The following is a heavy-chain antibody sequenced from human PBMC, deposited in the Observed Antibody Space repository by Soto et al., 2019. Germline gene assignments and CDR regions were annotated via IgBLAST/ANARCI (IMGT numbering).Heavy chain of an antibody. D-gene: IGHD3-3*01. Sequence: PGGSLRLSCAASGFTFSSYAMSWVRQAPGKGLEWVSAISGSGGSTYYADSVKGRFTISRDNSKNTLYLQMNSLRAEDTAVYYCAKSSLLEWLLYSPPPGYWGQGTLVTVSS. CDR2: ISGSGGST. CDR1: GFTFSSYA. V-gene: IGHV3-23*01. CDR3: AKSSLLEWLLYSPPPGY. J-gene: IGHJ4*02.